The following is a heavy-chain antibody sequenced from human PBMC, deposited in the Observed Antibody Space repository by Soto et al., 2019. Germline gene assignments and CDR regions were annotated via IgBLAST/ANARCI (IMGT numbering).Heavy chain of an antibody. CDR1: GYTFSNDD. Sequence: ASVKVSCKASGYTFSNDDINWVRQATGQGLEWMGWLNPNTDKTGSAQKFQGRVTMTRNTSISTAYLELSGLRSDDTAVYYCARGIKGLPPSAFDIWGQGTRVTVSS. CDR3: ARGIKGLPPSAFDI. V-gene: IGHV1-8*01. J-gene: IGHJ3*02. CDR2: LNPNTDKT. D-gene: IGHD5-12*01.